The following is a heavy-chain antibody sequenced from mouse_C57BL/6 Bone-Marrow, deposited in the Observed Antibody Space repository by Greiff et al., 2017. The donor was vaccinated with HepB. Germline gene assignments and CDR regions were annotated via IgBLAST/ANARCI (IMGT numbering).Heavy chain of an antibody. CDR1: DSEVFPIAY. CDR2: ILPSIGRT. CDR3: SRRFYYGSSYDYAMDY. D-gene: IGHD1-1*01. J-gene: IGHJ4*01. Sequence: SGSELRSPGSSVKLSCKDFDSEVFPIAYMSWVRQKPGHGFEWIGGILPSIGRTIYGEKFEDKATLDADTLSNTAYLELNSLTSEDSAIYYCSRRFYYGSSYDYAMDYWGQGTSVTVSS. V-gene: IGHV15-2*01.